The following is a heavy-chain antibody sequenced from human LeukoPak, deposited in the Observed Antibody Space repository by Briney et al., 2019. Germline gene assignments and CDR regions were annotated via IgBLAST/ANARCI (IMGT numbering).Heavy chain of an antibody. D-gene: IGHD3-10*01. V-gene: IGHV1-46*01. CDR3: ARVDAEGSGVKYFDY. CDR2: INPSGGST. J-gene: IGHJ4*02. CDR1: GYTFTNYY. Sequence: GASVKLSCKASGYTFTNYYMHLVRQAPGQWLEWMGIINPSGGSTSYAQKFQGRVTMTRDTSTSTVYMELSSLRSEDTAVYFCARVDAEGSGVKYFDYWGQGTLVTFSS.